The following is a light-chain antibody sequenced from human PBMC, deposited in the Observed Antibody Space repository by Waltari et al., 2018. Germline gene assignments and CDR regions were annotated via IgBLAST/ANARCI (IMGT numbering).Light chain of an antibody. CDR1: SSDIGGYNY. J-gene: IGLJ3*02. V-gene: IGLV2-8*01. CDR3: SSYAGSNLWV. Sequence: QSALTQPPSASGSPGQSVTISCTGTSSDIGGYNYVSWYQQHPGKAPKLMIYEVSKRPSGVPDRFSGYKSGNTASLTVSGLRTEDEADYYCSSYAGSNLWVFGGGTKLTAL. CDR2: EVS.